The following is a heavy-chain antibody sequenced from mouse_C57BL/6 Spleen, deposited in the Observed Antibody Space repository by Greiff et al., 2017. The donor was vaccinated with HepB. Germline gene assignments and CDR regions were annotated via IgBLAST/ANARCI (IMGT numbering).Heavy chain of an antibody. J-gene: IGHJ3*01. CDR3: ARHYYGSRDVAWFAY. Sequence: DVMLVESGGGLVKPGGSLKLSCAASGFTFSSYTMSWVRQTPEKRLEWVATISGGGGNTYYPDSVKGRFTISRDNAKNTLYLQMSSLRSEDTALYYCARHYYGSRDVAWFAYWGQGTLVTVSA. V-gene: IGHV5-9*01. CDR1: GFTFSSYT. CDR2: ISGGGGNT. D-gene: IGHD1-1*01.